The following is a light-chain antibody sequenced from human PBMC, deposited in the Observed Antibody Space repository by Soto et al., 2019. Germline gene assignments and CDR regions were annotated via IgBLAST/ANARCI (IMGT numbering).Light chain of an antibody. CDR1: QSVADSY. V-gene: IGKV3-20*01. J-gene: IGKJ1*01. CDR3: HHFGISPEP. Sequence: EVVLTQSPGTLSLSPGERATLSCRASQSVADSYLSWYQQKPGRAPRLLFYGATRRATGIPDRLSGSGSGTDFTLTISTLEPDDLEVYYCHHFGISPEPFGQGPRWK. CDR2: GAT.